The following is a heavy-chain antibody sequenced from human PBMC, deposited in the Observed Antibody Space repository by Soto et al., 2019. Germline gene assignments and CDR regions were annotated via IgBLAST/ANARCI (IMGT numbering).Heavy chain of an antibody. D-gene: IGHD5-12*01. Sequence: QLQLQESGPGLVKPSETLSLTCTVSGGSISSSSYYWGWIRQPPGKGLEWIGSIYYSGSTYYNPSLKSRVTISVDTSKNQFSLNLSSVTAADTAVYYCARLYDPAGAHYYYYGMDVWGQGTTVTVSS. J-gene: IGHJ6*02. CDR2: IYYSGST. V-gene: IGHV4-39*01. CDR1: GGSISSSSYY. CDR3: ARLYDPAGAHYYYYGMDV.